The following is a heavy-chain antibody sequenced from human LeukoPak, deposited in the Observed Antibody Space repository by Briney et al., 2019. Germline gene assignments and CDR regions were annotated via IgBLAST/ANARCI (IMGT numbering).Heavy chain of an antibody. CDR1: GFSFSDYA. J-gene: IGHJ4*02. V-gene: IGHV3-23*01. D-gene: IGHD5-18*01. Sequence: GGSLRLSCAAHGFSFSDYAMSWVRQAPGKGLEWVSAISGSDGSTYYADSVKGRFTISRDNSRNTLYLQMNSLRAEDTAVYYCAKDLRGYSYGFPFDYWGQGTLVTVSS. CDR3: AKDLRGYSYGFPFDY. CDR2: ISGSDGST.